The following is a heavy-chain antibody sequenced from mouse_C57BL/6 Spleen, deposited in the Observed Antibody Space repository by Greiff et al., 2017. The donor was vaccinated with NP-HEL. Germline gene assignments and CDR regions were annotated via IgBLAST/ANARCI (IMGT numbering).Heavy chain of an antibody. J-gene: IGHJ2*01. Sequence: VQLQQSGAELVKPGASVKMSCKASGYTFTSYWITWVKQRPGQGLEWIGDIYPGSGSTNYNEKFKSKATLTVDTSSSTAYMQLSSLTSEDSAVYYCARQYYGSSLFDYWGQGTTLTVSS. CDR1: GYTFTSYW. CDR2: IYPGSGST. CDR3: ARQYYGSSLFDY. D-gene: IGHD1-1*01. V-gene: IGHV1-55*01.